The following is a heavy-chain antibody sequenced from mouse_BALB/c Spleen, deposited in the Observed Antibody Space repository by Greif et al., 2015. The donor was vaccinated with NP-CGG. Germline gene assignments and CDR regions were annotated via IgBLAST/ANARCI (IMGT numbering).Heavy chain of an antibody. CDR2: INPYNGGT. V-gene: IGHV1-18*01. D-gene: IGHD2-1*01. CDR3: AREGNGNCDAMDY. CDR1: GYSFTGYT. J-gene: IGHJ4*01. Sequence: VQLQQSGPELVKPGASMKISCKASGYSFTGYTMNWVKQSHGKNLERIGLINPYNGGTSYNQKFKGKATLTVDKSSSTAYMELLSLTSEDSAVYYCAREGNGNCDAMDYWGQGTSVTVSS.